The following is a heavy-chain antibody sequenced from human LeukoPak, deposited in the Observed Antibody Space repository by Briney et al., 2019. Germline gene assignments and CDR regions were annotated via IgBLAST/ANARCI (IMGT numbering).Heavy chain of an antibody. V-gene: IGHV4-34*01. CDR2: INHSGSI. CDR1: GGSFSDYY. Sequence: KPSETLSLTCAVYGGSFSDYYWSWIRQPPGKGLERIGEINHSGSINYNPSLKSRVTISVDTSKNQLSLKLSSVTAADTAVYYCARSGAWLVDYWGQGTLVTVSS. CDR3: ARSGAWLVDY. J-gene: IGHJ4*02. D-gene: IGHD5-24*01.